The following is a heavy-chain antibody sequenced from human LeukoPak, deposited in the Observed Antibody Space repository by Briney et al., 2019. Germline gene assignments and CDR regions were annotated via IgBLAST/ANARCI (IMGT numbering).Heavy chain of an antibody. Sequence: SVKVSCKASGYTFTGYYMHWVRQAPGQGLEWMGGIIPIFGTANYAQKFQGRVTITADESTSTAYMELSSLRSEDTAVYYCARGKTMVYCGGDCYRFDNWGQGTLVTVSS. D-gene: IGHD2-21*02. J-gene: IGHJ4*02. CDR3: ARGKTMVYCGGDCYRFDN. CDR2: IIPIFGTA. CDR1: GYTFTGYY. V-gene: IGHV1-69*13.